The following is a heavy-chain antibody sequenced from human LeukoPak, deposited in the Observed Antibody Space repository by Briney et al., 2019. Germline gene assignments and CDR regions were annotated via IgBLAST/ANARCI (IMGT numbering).Heavy chain of an antibody. J-gene: IGHJ4*02. Sequence: GGSLRLSCAASGFTFSSYEMNWVRQAPGKGLEWVSYISSSGSTIYYADSVKGRFTISRDNAKNSLYLQMNSLRAEDTAVYYCAREDPRVTTAFYWGQGTLVTVSS. CDR3: AREDPRVTTAFY. D-gene: IGHD4-17*01. CDR1: GFTFSSYE. V-gene: IGHV3-48*03. CDR2: ISSSGSTI.